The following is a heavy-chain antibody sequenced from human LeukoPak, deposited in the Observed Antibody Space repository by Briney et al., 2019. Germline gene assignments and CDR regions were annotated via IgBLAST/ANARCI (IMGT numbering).Heavy chain of an antibody. D-gene: IGHD3-10*01. CDR2: INHSGST. V-gene: IGHV4-34*01. J-gene: IGHJ4*02. Sequence: SETLSLTCAVYGGSFSGYYWSWIRQPPGKGLEWIGEINHSGSTNYNPSLKSRVTISVDTSKNQFSLKLSSVTAADTAVYYCARSRLKNYYGSGSYYNYWGQGTLVTVSS. CDR1: GGSFSGYY. CDR3: ARSRLKNYYGSGSYYNY.